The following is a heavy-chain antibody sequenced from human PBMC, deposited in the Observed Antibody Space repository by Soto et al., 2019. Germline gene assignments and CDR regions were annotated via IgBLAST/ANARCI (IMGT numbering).Heavy chain of an antibody. CDR2: IDVGGSNR. Sequence: EVQLLESGGGLVQPGGSLRLSCAASGFTFISHWIHWVRQTPGKGLVWVSRIDVGGSNRNYADSMKGRFTISRDNTKNTVYLQMCRLRADDKAVYHYVRGIYQKSGMYAWGKGPTV. CDR3: VRGIYQKSGMYA. J-gene: IGHJ6*04. CDR1: GFTFISHW. V-gene: IGHV3-74*01. D-gene: IGHD3-3*02.